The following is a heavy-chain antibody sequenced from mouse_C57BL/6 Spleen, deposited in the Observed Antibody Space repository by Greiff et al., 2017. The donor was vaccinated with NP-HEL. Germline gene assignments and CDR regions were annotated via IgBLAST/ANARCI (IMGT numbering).Heavy chain of an antibody. D-gene: IGHD4-1*01. CDR1: GYTFTSYW. CDR2: IHPNSGST. V-gene: IGHV1-64*01. Sequence: QVQLQQPGAELVKPGASVKLSCKASGYTFTSYWMPWVKQRPGQGLEWIGMIHPNSGSTTYNKKFKSKATLTVDKSSSTADMQIISLTSEDSAVYYCAREVKWDEDYSMDYWGKGTSVTVSS. CDR3: AREVKWDEDYSMDY. J-gene: IGHJ4*01.